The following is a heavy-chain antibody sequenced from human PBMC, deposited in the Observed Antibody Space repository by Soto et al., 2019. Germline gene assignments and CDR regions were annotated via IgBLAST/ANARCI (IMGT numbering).Heavy chain of an antibody. CDR1: GDSVSSNSAA. J-gene: IGHJ6*02. CDR3: ARDQCSGGSCYEATYYGMDV. V-gene: IGHV6-1*01. CDR2: TYYRSKWYN. Sequence: SQTLSLTCAISGDSVSSNSAAWNWIRQSPSRGLEWLGRTYYRSKWYNDYAVSVKGRITINPDTSKNQFSLQLNSVTPEDTAVYYCARDQCSGGSCYEATYYGMDVWGQGTTVTVSS. D-gene: IGHD2-15*01.